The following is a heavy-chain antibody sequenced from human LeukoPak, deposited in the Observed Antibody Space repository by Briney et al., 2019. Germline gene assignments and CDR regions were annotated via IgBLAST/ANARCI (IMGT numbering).Heavy chain of an antibody. D-gene: IGHD1-7*01. Sequence: GGSLRLSCAASGFTFSSYGMHWVGQAPGKGLEWVAVIWYDGSNKYYADSVKGRFTISRDNSKNTLYLQMNSLRAEDTAVYYCARGSDITGTTVDYWGQETLVTVSS. CDR1: GFTFSSYG. CDR2: IWYDGSNK. V-gene: IGHV3-33*01. CDR3: ARGSDITGTTVDY. J-gene: IGHJ4*02.